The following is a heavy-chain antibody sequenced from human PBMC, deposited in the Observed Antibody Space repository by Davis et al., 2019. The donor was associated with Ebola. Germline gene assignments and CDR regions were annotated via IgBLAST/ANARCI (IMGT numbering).Heavy chain of an antibody. CDR1: GYGFTNYW. D-gene: IGHD2-2*01. CDR3: AGRGTTSWDS. Sequence: GESLKISCKGSGYGFTNYWIGWVRQMPGKGLEWMGFIFPDDSDATYSPSFQGQVTFSVDKSIRTAHLHWNSPKASETTTYYCAGRGTTSWDSWGQGTLVTVSS. J-gene: IGHJ5*01. V-gene: IGHV5-51*01. CDR2: IFPDDSDA.